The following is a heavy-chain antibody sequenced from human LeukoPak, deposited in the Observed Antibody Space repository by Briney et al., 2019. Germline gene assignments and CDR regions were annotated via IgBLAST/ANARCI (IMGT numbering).Heavy chain of an antibody. CDR2: ISGSGGST. D-gene: IGHD1-26*01. Sequence: GGSLRLSCAASGFTFSSYAMSWVRQAPGKGLEWVSAISGSGGSTYYADSVKGRFTISRDNSKNTLYLHMNSLRAEDTAVYYCARIIVGAKRPDYWGQGTLVTVSS. V-gene: IGHV3-23*01. CDR1: GFTFSSYA. J-gene: IGHJ4*02. CDR3: ARIIVGAKRPDY.